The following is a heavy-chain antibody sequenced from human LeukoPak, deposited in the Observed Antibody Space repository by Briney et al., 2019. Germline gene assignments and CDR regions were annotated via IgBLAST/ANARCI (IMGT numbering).Heavy chain of an antibody. D-gene: IGHD3-10*01. CDR1: GFIFDSYG. J-gene: IGHJ6*03. Sequence: GGSLRLSCAASGFIFDSYGMHWVRQAPGKGLEWVAVVSHDGRTKYYADSVKGRFTISRDNAKNSLYLQMNTLSAEDTAVYYCAGVAMVRGLFDYMDVWGKGTTVTVSS. V-gene: IGHV3-30*03. CDR2: VSHDGRTK. CDR3: AGVAMVRGLFDYMDV.